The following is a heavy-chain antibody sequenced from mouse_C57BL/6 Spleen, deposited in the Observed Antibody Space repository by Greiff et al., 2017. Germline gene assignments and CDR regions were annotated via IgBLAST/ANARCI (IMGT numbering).Heavy chain of an antibody. CDR3: ARMRGRGYYGY. CDR1: GYTFTSYW. CDR2: IDPSDSYT. V-gene: IGHV1-69*01. Sequence: VQLQQPGAELVMPGASVKLSCKASGYTFTSYWMHWVKQRPGQGLEWIGEIDPSDSYTNYNQKFKGKATLTVDKSSSTAYMQLSSLASEDSAVYYCARMRGRGYYGYWGQGTTLTVAS. J-gene: IGHJ2*01. D-gene: IGHD6-1*01.